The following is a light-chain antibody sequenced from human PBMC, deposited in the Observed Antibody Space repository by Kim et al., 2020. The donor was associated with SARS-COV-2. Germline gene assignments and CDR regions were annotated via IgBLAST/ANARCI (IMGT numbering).Light chain of an antibody. J-gene: IGKJ2*01. CDR1: QNIGSY. V-gene: IGKV1-5*03. Sequence: SASVGDIVTISCRASQNIGSYLAWYQHKPGKAPTLLVYQASSLESGVPSRFSGSGSETEFILTINSLQPDDFATYYCQHYNSYPYTFGQGTKLEIK. CDR2: QAS. CDR3: QHYNSYPYT.